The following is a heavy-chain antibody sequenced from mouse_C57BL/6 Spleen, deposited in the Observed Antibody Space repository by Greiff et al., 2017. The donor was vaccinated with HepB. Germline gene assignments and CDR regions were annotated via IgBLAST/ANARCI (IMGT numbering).Heavy chain of an antibody. Sequence: QVQLQQSGAELARPGASVKLSCKASGYTFTSYGISWVKQRTGQGLEWIGEIYPRSGNTYYNEKFKGKATLTADKSSSTAYMELRSLTSEDSAVYFCARGDGSSFNYFDYWGQGTTLTVSS. V-gene: IGHV1-81*01. J-gene: IGHJ2*01. CDR1: GYTFTSYG. CDR2: IYPRSGNT. CDR3: ARGDGSSFNYFDY. D-gene: IGHD1-1*01.